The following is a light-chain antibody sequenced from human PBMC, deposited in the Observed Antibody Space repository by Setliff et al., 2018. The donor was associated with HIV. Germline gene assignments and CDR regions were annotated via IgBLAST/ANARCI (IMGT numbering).Light chain of an antibody. J-gene: IGLJ1*01. CDR2: NVS. CDR3: SSYTSSTPLYV. Sequence: QSALTQPASVSGSPGQSITISCTGTSSDIGGYKFVSWYQQHPGKAPKLIIYNVSSRPSGVSNRFSGSKSGNTASLTISGLQAEDEADYYCSSYTSSTPLYVFGTGTKVTVL. CDR1: SSDIGGYKF. V-gene: IGLV2-14*03.